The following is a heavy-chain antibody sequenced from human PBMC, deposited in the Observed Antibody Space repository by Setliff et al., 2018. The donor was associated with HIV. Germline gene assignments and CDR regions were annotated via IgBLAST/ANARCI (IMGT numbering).Heavy chain of an antibody. CDR3: ARQTLWFGDLPGY. J-gene: IGHJ4*02. D-gene: IGHD3-10*01. CDR2: IYPGDSQT. V-gene: IGHV5-51*01. Sequence: GVSLKISCKGSGYSFSNYRIGWVRQMPGKGLEWMGIIYPGDSQTRYSPSFQGQVTISADKSISTAYLQWSSLRASDTAMYYCARQTLWFGDLPGYWGQGTLVTVSS. CDR1: GYSFSNYR.